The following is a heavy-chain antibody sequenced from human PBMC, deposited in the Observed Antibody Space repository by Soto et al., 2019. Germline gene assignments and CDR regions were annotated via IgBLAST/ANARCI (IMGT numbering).Heavy chain of an antibody. V-gene: IGHV3-23*01. CDR2: ISGSGGST. CDR3: AKDGSGWYLYFDY. Sequence: PGGSLRLSCAASGITLSSYAVTWLRQAPGKGLEWVSAISGSGGSTYYADSVKGRFTISRDNSKNTLYLQMNSLRAEDTAVYYCAKDGSGWYLYFDYWGQGTLVTVSS. D-gene: IGHD6-19*01. J-gene: IGHJ4*02. CDR1: GITLSSYA.